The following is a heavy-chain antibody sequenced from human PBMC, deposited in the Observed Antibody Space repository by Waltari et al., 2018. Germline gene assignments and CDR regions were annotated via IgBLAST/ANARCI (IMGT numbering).Heavy chain of an antibody. D-gene: IGHD6-19*01. CDR2: IIPILGIA. Sequence: QVQLVQSGAEVKKPGSSVKVSCKASGGPFSSYTISWVRQAPGQGLEWMGRIIPILGIANYAQKFQGRVTITADKSTSTAYMELSSLRSEDTAVYYCARNEIAVAGNGNGMDVWGQGTTVTVSS. CDR3: ARNEIAVAGNGNGMDV. V-gene: IGHV1-69*02. CDR1: GGPFSSYT. J-gene: IGHJ6*02.